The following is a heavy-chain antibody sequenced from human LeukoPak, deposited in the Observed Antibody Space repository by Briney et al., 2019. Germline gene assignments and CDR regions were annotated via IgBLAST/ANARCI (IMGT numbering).Heavy chain of an antibody. Sequence: GGSLRLSCAASGFTFISAGMHSVRQAPGKGLECVSVIRDGGSDKYYADSVKGRCTISRDNSKNTLFLRRNSLRAEDTAGYYCAQEASRGSTFAYPPIENPYYLDYSGQGTLVTVSS. CDR3: AQEASRGSTFAYPPIENPYYLDY. V-gene: IGHV3-30*02. CDR1: GFTFISAG. D-gene: IGHD5-18*01. CDR2: IRDGGSDK. J-gene: IGHJ4*02.